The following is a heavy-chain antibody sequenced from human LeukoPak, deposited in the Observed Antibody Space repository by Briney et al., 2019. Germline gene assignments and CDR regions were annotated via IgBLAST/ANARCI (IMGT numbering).Heavy chain of an antibody. Sequence: PGGSLRLSCAASGFTFSRYAMHWARQAPGKGLVWVSRLGADGSGTNYADSVKGRFTISRDNAKNTVYLQMSSLRAEDTAVYYCARDGFTGPRTAYLDHWGQGTLVTVSS. CDR3: ARDGFTGPRTAYLDH. J-gene: IGHJ4*01. D-gene: IGHD2-8*02. V-gene: IGHV3-74*01. CDR2: LGADGSGT. CDR1: GFTFSRYA.